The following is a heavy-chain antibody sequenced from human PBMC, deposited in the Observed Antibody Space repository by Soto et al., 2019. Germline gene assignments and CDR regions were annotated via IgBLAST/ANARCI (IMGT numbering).Heavy chain of an antibody. CDR2: VTGSGGST. J-gene: IGHJ4*02. V-gene: IGHV3-23*01. Sequence: EVQLLESGGGLVQQGGSLRLSCTASGFSFSEYVINWVRQAPGKGLEWVSGVTGSGGSTFYAHSVKGRFTISRENSKNTLYLQMNRLRADDKAVYYCARSATVTTNWGQGTLVTVSS. CDR3: ARSATVTTN. CDR1: GFSFSEYV. D-gene: IGHD4-17*01.